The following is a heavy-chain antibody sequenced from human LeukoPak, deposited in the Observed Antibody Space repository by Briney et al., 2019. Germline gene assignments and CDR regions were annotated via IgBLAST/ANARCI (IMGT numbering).Heavy chain of an antibody. CDR2: INTGNGNT. D-gene: IGHD4-17*01. Sequence: ASVKVSCKASGYTFTSYAMHWVRQAPGQRLEWMGWINTGNGNTQYSQKFQGRVTFTRDTSANTAYMELSSQRSEDTAVYYCASVDYGDYWGQGTLVTVSS. CDR3: ASVDYGDY. J-gene: IGHJ4*02. CDR1: GYTFTSYA. V-gene: IGHV1-3*04.